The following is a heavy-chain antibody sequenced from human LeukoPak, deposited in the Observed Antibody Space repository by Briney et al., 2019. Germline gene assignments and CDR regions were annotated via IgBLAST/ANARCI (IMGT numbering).Heavy chain of an antibody. V-gene: IGHV3-74*01. CDR1: GFTFSSYC. CDR3: ARDGAMGSSWFYYYYMDV. D-gene: IGHD6-13*01. J-gene: IGHJ6*03. CDR2: INSDGSST. Sequence: PGGSLRLSCAASGFTFSSYCMHWVRQAPGKGLVWVSRINSDGSSTSYADSVKGRFTISRDNAKNTLYLQMNSLRAEDTAVYYCARDGAMGSSWFYYYYMDVWGKGTTVTVSS.